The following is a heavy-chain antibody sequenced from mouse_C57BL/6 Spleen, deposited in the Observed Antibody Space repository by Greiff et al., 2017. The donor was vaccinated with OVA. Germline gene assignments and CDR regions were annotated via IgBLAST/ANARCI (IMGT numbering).Heavy chain of an antibody. CDR1: GYTFTSYW. J-gene: IGHJ4*01. CDR2: IDPSDSET. V-gene: IGHV1-52*01. D-gene: IGHD3-1*01. CDR3: ARSGPGYAMDY. Sequence: QVQLQQPGAELVRPGSSVKLSCKASGYTFTSYWMHWVKQRPIQGLEWIGNIDPSDSETHYNQKFKDKATLTVDKSSSTAYMQLSSLTSEDSAVYYCARSGPGYAMDYWGQGTSVTVSS.